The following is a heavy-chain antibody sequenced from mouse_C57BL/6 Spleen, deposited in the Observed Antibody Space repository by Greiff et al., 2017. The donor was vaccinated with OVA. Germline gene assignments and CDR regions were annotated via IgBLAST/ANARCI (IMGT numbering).Heavy chain of an antibody. D-gene: IGHD3-1*01. CDR2: ISDGGSYT. J-gene: IGHJ3*01. Sequence: EVQVVASGGGLVKPGGSLKLSCAASGFTFSSYAMSWVRQTPEKRLEWVATISDGGSYTYYPATVKGRFTISRDNAKNNLYLQMSHLKSEDTAMYYCASRGFAYWGQGTLVTVSA. V-gene: IGHV5-4*01. CDR3: ASRGFAY. CDR1: GFTFSSYA.